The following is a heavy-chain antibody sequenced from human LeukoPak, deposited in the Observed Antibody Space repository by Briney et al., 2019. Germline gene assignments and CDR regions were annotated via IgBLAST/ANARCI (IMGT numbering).Heavy chain of an antibody. Sequence: GGSLRLSCAASGFTFSSYWMSWVRQAPGKGPEWVANIKQDGSEKCYVDSVKGRFTISRDNAKNSLYLQMNSLRAEDTAVYYCARDRGGYYYYGMDVWGQGTTVTVSS. J-gene: IGHJ6*02. CDR2: IKQDGSEK. V-gene: IGHV3-7*01. CDR1: GFTFSSYW. CDR3: ARDRGGYYYYGMDV.